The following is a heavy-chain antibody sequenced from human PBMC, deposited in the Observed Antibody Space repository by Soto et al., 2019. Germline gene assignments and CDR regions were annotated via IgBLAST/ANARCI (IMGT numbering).Heavy chain of an antibody. V-gene: IGHV4-30-4*01. Sequence: QVQLQESGPGLVKPSQTLSLTCTVSGGSISSGDYYWSWIRQPPGMGLEWIGYIYYSGSTYYNPSLKSRVTISVDTSKNQFSLKLSSVTAADTAVYYCARVNGAGYNLGWFDPWGQGTLVTVSS. CDR2: IYYSGST. D-gene: IGHD5-12*01. J-gene: IGHJ5*02. CDR1: GGSISSGDYY. CDR3: ARVNGAGYNLGWFDP.